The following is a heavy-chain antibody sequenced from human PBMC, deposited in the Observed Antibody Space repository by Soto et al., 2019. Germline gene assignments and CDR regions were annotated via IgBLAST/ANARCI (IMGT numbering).Heavy chain of an antibody. CDR1: GDSVSSNSAA. CDR2: TYYRSKWYN. Sequence: SQTLSLTCAISGDSVSSNSAAWNWIRQSPSRCLEWLGRTYYRSKWYNDYAVSVKSRITINPDTSKNQFSLQLNSVTPEDTAVYYCARDVGYCSSTSCYYYYYYYGMDVWGQGTTVTVS. CDR3: ARDVGYCSSTSCYYYYYYYGMDV. J-gene: IGHJ6*02. V-gene: IGHV6-1*01. D-gene: IGHD2-2*01.